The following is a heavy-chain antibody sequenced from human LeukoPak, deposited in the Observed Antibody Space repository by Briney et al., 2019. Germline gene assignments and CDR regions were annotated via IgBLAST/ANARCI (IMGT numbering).Heavy chain of an antibody. CDR3: ARVTSSSWPYYYYYYMDV. CDR1: GGSISSSSYY. V-gene: IGHV4-39*07. D-gene: IGHD6-13*01. J-gene: IGHJ6*03. Sequence: PSETLSLTCTVSGGSISSSSYYWGWIRQPPGKGLEWIGSIYYSGSTYYNPSLKSRVTISVDTSKNQFSLKLSSVTAADTAVYYCARVTSSSWPYYYYYYMDVWGKGTTVTVSS. CDR2: IYYSGST.